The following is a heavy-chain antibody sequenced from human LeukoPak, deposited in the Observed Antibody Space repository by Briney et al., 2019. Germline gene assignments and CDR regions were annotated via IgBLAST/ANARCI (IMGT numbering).Heavy chain of an antibody. D-gene: IGHD2-21*02. CDR3: TTDPYCGGDCYSVGY. J-gene: IGHJ4*02. V-gene: IGHV3-11*01. CDR2: ISSSGSTI. Sequence: GGSLRLSCAASGFTFSDYYMSWIRQAPGKGLEWVSYISSSGSTIYYADSVKGRFTISRDNAKNSLYLQMNSLKTEDTAVYYCTTDPYCGGDCYSVGYWGQGTLVTVSS. CDR1: GFTFSDYY.